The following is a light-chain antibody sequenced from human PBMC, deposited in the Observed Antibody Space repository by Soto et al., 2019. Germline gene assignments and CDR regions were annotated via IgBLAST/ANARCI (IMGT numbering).Light chain of an antibody. CDR1: SSDVGGYNY. V-gene: IGLV2-14*01. J-gene: IGLJ1*01. Sequence: HSVLTQPASVSGSPGQSITISCTGTSSDVGGYNYVSWYQQHPGKAPKLMIYEVSNRPSGVSNRFSGSKSGNTASLTISGLQAEDEADYYCSSYTSSSTLGVFGTGTQLTVL. CDR2: EVS. CDR3: SSYTSSSTLGV.